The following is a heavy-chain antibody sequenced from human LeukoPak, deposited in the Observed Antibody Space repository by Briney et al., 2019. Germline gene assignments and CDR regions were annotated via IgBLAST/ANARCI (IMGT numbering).Heavy chain of an antibody. CDR3: ARHRAEMATITDDTFDM. V-gene: IGHV4-39*07. Sequence: PSETLSLTCIVSGGSISTNTYYWGWIRLPPGKGLEWIGEIHHRGTTYYNPSLRSRVTISVDTSKNQFSLRLTSVTAADTAVFYCARHRAEMATITDDTFDMWGRGTMVTVSS. J-gene: IGHJ3*02. D-gene: IGHD5-24*01. CDR1: GGSISTNTYY. CDR2: IHHRGTT.